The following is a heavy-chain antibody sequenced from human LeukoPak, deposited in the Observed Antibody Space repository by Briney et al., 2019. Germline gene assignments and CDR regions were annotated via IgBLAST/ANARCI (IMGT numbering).Heavy chain of an antibody. D-gene: IGHD1-14*01. J-gene: IGHJ5*02. V-gene: IGHV1-69*04. Sequence: ASVKVSCKASGGTFSSYAISWVRQAPGQGLEWMGRIIPILGIANYAQKFQGRVTITADKSTSTAYMELSSLRSEDTAVYYCARGVSEEGGPDPNNWFDPWGQGTLVTVSS. CDR3: ARGVSEEGGPDPNNWFDP. CDR1: GGTFSSYA. CDR2: IIPILGIA.